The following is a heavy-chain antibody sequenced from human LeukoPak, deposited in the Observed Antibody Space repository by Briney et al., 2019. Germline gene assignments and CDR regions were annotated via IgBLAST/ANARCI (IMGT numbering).Heavy chain of an antibody. CDR3: ARDTWDIVVVPAASIDY. V-gene: IGHV1-18*01. CDR1: GYTFTSYG. CDR2: ISAYNGNT. Sequence: ASVKVSCKASGYTFTSYGISWVRQAPGQGLEWMGWISAYNGNTNYAQKLQGRVTMTTDASTSTAYMELRSLRSDDTAVYYCARDTWDIVVVPAASIDYWGQGTLVTVSS. D-gene: IGHD2-2*01. J-gene: IGHJ4*02.